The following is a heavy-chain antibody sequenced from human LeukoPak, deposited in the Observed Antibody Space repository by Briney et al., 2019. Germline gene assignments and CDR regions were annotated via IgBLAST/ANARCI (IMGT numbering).Heavy chain of an antibody. CDR1: GGTFSSYA. V-gene: IGHV1-69*13. Sequence: SVKVSCKASGGTFSSYAISWVRQAPGQGLECMGGIIPIFGTANYAQKFQGRVTITADESTSTAYMELSSLRSEDTAVYYCARGRGAAGYYGSGSQLDDYWGQGTLVTVSS. J-gene: IGHJ4*02. CDR3: ARGRGAAGYYGSGSQLDDY. D-gene: IGHD3-10*01. CDR2: IIPIFGTA.